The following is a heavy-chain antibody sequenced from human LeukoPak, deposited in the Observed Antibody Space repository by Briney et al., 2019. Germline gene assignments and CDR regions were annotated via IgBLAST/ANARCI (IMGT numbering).Heavy chain of an antibody. V-gene: IGHV1-2*02. CDR3: AREGGYSSTWSSY. CDR2: INPDSGGT. D-gene: IGHD6-13*01. J-gene: IGHJ4*02. CDR1: GFTFTEEY. Sequence: GASVKVSCKSSGFTFTEEYIHWVRQAPGQGLEWLGWINPDSGGTNYAQKFQGRVTMSRDTSISTADMELTRLRSDDTAVYYCAREGGYSSTWSSYWGQGTLVTVSS.